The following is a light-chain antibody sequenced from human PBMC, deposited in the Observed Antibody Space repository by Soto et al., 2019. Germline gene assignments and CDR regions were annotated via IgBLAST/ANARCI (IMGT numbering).Light chain of an antibody. CDR3: QQYNNWPRT. Sequence: EIVLTQSPATLSLSPVERARLCCRASQSVSIYLAWYQQKPGQAPRLLIYDTSNRATGIPARFSGSGSGTEFTLTISSLQSEDFAVYYCQQYNNWPRTFGQGTKVDIK. CDR1: QSVSIY. CDR2: DTS. V-gene: IGKV3-15*01. J-gene: IGKJ1*01.